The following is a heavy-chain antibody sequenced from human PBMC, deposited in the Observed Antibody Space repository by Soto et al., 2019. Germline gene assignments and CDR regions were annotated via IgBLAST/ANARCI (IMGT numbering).Heavy chain of an antibody. Sequence: SVKVSCKASGGTFSSYAISWVRQAPGQGLEWMGGIIPIFGTANYAQKFQGRVTITADESTSTAYMELSGLRSEDTAVYYCARGGYSYGRTNYYYGMDVWGQGTTVTVS. CDR3: ARGGYSYGRTNYYYGMDV. V-gene: IGHV1-69*13. J-gene: IGHJ6*02. D-gene: IGHD5-18*01. CDR1: GGTFSSYA. CDR2: IIPIFGTA.